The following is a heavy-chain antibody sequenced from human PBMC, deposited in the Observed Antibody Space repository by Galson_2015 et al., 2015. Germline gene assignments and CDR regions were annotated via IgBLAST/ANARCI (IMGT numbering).Heavy chain of an antibody. Sequence: SLRLSCAASGFTFSSYEMNWVRQAPGKGLEWVSYISSSGSTIYYADSVKGRFTISRDNAKNSLYLQMNSLRAEGTAVYYCARESPPLFDYWGQGTLVTVSS. V-gene: IGHV3-48*03. CDR3: ARESPPLFDY. CDR1: GFTFSSYE. CDR2: ISSSGSTI. J-gene: IGHJ4*02.